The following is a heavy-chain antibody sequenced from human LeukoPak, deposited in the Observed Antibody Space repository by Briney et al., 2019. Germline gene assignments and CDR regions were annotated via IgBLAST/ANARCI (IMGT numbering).Heavy chain of an antibody. CDR3: ARDETTYEPYYYMDV. CDR2: ISSSSTTI. V-gene: IGHV3-48*01. J-gene: IGHJ6*03. Sequence: GRSLRLSFAASGFTFSSYSINWVRHAPGKWLEWVSYISSSSTTIYYADSVKARFTISRDNAKNSLYLQMNSLRAEETAVYYCARDETTYEPYYYMDVWGKGITVTVSS. D-gene: IGHD1-14*01. CDR1: GFTFSSYS.